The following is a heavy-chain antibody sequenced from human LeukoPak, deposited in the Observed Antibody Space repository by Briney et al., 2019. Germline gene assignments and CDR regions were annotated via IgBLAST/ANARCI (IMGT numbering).Heavy chain of an antibody. CDR3: ARTGYCSSTSRFPYYYYGMDV. CDR1: GYTFTSYG. Sequence: GASVKVSCKASGYTFTSYGISWVRQAPGQGLEWMGWISAYNGNTNYAQKLQGRVTMTTDTSTSTAYMELRSLRSDDTAVYYCARTGYCSSTSRFPYYYYGMDVWGQGTTVTVSS. D-gene: IGHD2-2*01. J-gene: IGHJ6*02. V-gene: IGHV1-18*01. CDR2: ISAYNGNT.